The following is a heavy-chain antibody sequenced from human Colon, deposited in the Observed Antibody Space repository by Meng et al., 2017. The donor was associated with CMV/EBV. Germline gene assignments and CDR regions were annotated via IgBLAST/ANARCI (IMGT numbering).Heavy chain of an antibody. V-gene: IGHV4-39*07. D-gene: IGHD3-22*01. CDR1: GASVSSTSYY. Sequence: GSLRLSCTVSGASVSSTSYYWGWIRQPPGRGLEGLGSISYSGTTYYNPSLKSRLTISIDTSKNQFSLSLSSVTAADTAVYYCARGGRRRNSDGRGYSLIWFDPWGQGTLVTVSS. J-gene: IGHJ5*02. CDR2: ISYSGTT. CDR3: ARGGRRRNSDGRGYSLIWFDP.